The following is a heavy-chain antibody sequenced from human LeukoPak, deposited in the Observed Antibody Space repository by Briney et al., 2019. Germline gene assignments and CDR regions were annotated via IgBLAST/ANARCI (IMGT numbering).Heavy chain of an antibody. J-gene: IGHJ4*02. CDR3: ARGIVLTGYASFDY. CDR2: ANHNGGT. Sequence: SETLSLTCAVNGGSFRGYYWTWIRQTPGKGLGWIGEANHNGGTNYSPSLKSRITISVDTSKNQFSMKLNSVPAADTAVYFCARGIVLTGYASFDYWGQGTPVTVSS. D-gene: IGHD2-8*02. V-gene: IGHV4-34*01. CDR1: GGSFRGYY.